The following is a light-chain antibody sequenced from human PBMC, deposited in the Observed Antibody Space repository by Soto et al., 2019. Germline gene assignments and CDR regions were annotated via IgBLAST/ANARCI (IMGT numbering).Light chain of an antibody. CDR1: QSIHNY. CDR3: QQSYSTPLT. J-gene: IGKJ3*01. V-gene: IGKV1-39*01. Sequence: DIQMTQSPSSLSASVGDRVTITCRASQSIHNYLEWYKQDPGKAPNLLIYAASTLESGVPSRFNGSGSGADFTLTISSLQPEDFATYYCQQSYSTPLTFGPGTKVDIK. CDR2: AAS.